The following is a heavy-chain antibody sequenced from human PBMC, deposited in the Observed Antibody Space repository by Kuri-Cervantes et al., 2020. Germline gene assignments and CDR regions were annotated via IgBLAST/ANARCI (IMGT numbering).Heavy chain of an antibody. CDR3: AKEPRKGPSAFYMDV. CDR1: GFTFSSYW. V-gene: IGHV3-74*01. D-gene: IGHD1-14*01. Sequence: GESLKISCAASGFTFSSYWMHWVRQAPGKGLVWVSRINSDGSSTSYADSVKGRFTISRDNAKNTLYLQMNSLRAEDTAVYYCAKEPRKGPSAFYMDVWGKGTTVTVSS. J-gene: IGHJ6*03. CDR2: INSDGSST.